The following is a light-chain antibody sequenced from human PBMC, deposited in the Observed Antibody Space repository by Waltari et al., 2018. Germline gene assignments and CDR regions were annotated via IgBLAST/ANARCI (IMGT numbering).Light chain of an antibody. Sequence: DIQMTQSPSTLSASVGDRVTLTCRASQSISSWLAWYQQKPGKAPKLLIYKASSLESGVPSRFSGSGFGTEFTLTISSLQPDDFATYYCQQYNSYSAWTFGPGTKVEIK. CDR3: QQYNSYSAWT. CDR1: QSISSW. V-gene: IGKV1-5*03. J-gene: IGKJ1*01. CDR2: KAS.